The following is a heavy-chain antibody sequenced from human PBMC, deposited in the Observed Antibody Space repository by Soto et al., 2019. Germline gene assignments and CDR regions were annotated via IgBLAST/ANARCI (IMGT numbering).Heavy chain of an antibody. V-gene: IGHV3-7*01. CDR1: GFTFRSFW. CDR3: ANQYGSGNPFEY. CDR2: IKQGGSEK. D-gene: IGHD3-10*01. J-gene: IGHJ4*02. Sequence: GGSLRLSCVASGFTFRSFWMSWVRQAPGKGLEWVANIKQGGSEKYYVDSVKGRFTISRDNAKNSVYLQMNSLRAGDTAVYYCANQYGSGNPFEYWGQGTLVTVSS.